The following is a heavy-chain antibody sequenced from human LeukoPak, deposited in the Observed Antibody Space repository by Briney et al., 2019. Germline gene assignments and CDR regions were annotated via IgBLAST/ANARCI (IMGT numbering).Heavy chain of an antibody. D-gene: IGHD6-13*01. CDR2: INPNSGGT. V-gene: IGHV1-2*06. CDR3: ARIPIAEHYYYYGMDV. J-gene: IGHJ6*02. Sequence: ASVKVSCKASGGTFSSYANSWVRQAPGQGLEWMGRINPNSGGTNYAQKFQGRVTMTRDTSISTAYMELSRLRSDDTAVYYCARIPIAEHYYYYGMDVWGQGTTVTVSS. CDR1: GGTFSSYA.